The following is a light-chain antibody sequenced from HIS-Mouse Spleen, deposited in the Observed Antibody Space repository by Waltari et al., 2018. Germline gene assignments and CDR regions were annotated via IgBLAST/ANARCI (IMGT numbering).Light chain of an antibody. Sequence: QPALTQPASVSGSPGQPFTISCTGTSSALGSYNLVSWYQQHPGKAPKLMIYESSNRPSGVSNRFSVSKSGNTASLTISGLQAEDEADYYCCSYAGSSTWVFGGGTKLTVL. CDR3: CSYAGSSTWV. CDR1: SSALGSYNL. CDR2: ESS. V-gene: IGLV2-23*01. J-gene: IGLJ3*02.